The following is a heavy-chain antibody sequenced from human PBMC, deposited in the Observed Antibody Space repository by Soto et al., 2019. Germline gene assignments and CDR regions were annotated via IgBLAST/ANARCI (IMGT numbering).Heavy chain of an antibody. CDR1: GYTFSHYV. D-gene: IGHD3-10*01. CDR2: STHTGNT. J-gene: IGHJ4*02. CDR3: ARSGEKPLDY. V-gene: IGHV1-18*01. Sequence: SVKVSCKTSGYTFSHYVINWVRQAPGQGLEWMGFSTHTGNTNYAQNFQGRVAMTTDTSTSTSYMGVRSLRHDDTAVYYCARSGEKPLDYWGQGTPGTVSS.